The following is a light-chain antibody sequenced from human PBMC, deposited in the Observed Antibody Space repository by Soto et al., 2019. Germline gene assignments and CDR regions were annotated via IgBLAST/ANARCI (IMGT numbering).Light chain of an antibody. CDR1: QSITSNY. J-gene: IGKJ1*01. CDR3: QQHSDSPWT. V-gene: IGKV3-20*01. CDR2: AIS. Sequence: EIVLTQSPGTLSLSPGESAALSCRASQSITSNYLVWYRQKPGQAPPLLIYAISSRAAGIPDRFSGSGSGTDFTLTITRLEPEDSAVYYCQQHSDSPWTFGQGTRVEI.